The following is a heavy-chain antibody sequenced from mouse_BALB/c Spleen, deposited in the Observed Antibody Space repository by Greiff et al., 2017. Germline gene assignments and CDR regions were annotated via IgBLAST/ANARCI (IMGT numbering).Heavy chain of an antibody. CDR1: GDSITSGY. Sequence: EVQLQESGPSLVKPSQTLSLTCSVTGDSITSGYWNWIRKFPGNKLEYMGYISYSGSTYYNPSLKSRISITRDTSKNQYYLQLNSVTTEDTATYYCARYKGLHRGYYAMDYWGQGTSVTVSS. CDR2: ISYSGST. V-gene: IGHV3-8*02. J-gene: IGHJ4*01. D-gene: IGHD2-10*01. CDR3: ARYKGLHRGYYAMDY.